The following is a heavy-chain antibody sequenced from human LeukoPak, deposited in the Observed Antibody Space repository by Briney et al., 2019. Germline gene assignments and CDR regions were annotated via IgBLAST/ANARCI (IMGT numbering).Heavy chain of an antibody. J-gene: IGHJ5*02. CDR3: AKDPHSSGPYNWFDP. V-gene: IGHV3-23*01. CDR2: ISGSGGDT. Sequence: GGSLRLSCAASGFTFSDYYMTWVRQAPGKGLEWVSAISGSGGDTYYADSVKGRFTASRDNSKNTLYLQINRLRAEDTAVYYCAKDPHSSGPYNWFDPWGQGTLVTVSS. CDR1: GFTFSDYY. D-gene: IGHD6-19*01.